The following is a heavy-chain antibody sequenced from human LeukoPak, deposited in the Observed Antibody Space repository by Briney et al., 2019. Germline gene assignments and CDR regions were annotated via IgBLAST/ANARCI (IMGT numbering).Heavy chain of an antibody. CDR1: GFTFSNAW. D-gene: IGHD6-6*01. CDR3: ARGLGAAARSNYFDY. Sequence: PGGSLRLSCAASGFTFSNAWMGWVRQAPGKGLEWIGRIYTSGSTNYNPSLKSRVTISVDTSKNQFSLKLSSVTAADTAVYYCARGLGAAARSNYFDYWGQGTLVTVSS. V-gene: IGHV4-4*08. J-gene: IGHJ4*02. CDR2: IYTSGST.